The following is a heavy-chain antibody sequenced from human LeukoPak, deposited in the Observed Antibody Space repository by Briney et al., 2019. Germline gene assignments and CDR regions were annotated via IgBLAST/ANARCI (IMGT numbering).Heavy chain of an antibody. J-gene: IGHJ4*02. CDR3: ASGYSSSWYPY. CDR1: GGSISSYY. CDR2: IYTSGST. V-gene: IGHV4-4*07. D-gene: IGHD6-13*01. Sequence: PSETLSLTCTVSGGSISSYYWSWIRQPAGKGLEWIGRIYTSGSTNYNPSLKSRVTMPVDTSKNQFSLKLSSVTAADTAVYYCASGYSSSWYPYWGQGTLVTVSS.